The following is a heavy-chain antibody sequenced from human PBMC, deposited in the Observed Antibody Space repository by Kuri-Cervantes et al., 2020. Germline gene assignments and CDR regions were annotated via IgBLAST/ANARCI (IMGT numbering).Heavy chain of an antibody. CDR2: IRSKANKYAT. CDR3: SRGEISIFGVVPKYYYYMDV. D-gene: IGHD3-3*01. Sequence: GGSLRLSCVTSGFIFSGSAIHWVRQASGKGLEWVGRIRSKANKYATTYAASVQGRFTISRDESKNTAYLQMNSLKTEDTAVYYCSRGEISIFGVVPKYYYYMDVWGKGTTVTVSS. J-gene: IGHJ6*03. V-gene: IGHV3-73*01. CDR1: GFIFSGSA.